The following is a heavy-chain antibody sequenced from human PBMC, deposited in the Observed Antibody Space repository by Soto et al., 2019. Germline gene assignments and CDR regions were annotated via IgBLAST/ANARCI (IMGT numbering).Heavy chain of an antibody. CDR2: IIPIFATA. Sequence: QVQLVQSGAEVKKPGSSVKVSCKASGGTFSNYAMNWVRQAPGQGLEWMGGIIPIFATAKYAQKFQGLVTITADESTSTVYMDLSSLRYEDTAVYYCARGLRLGGFYFDSWGQGTLVTVSS. J-gene: IGHJ4*02. V-gene: IGHV1-69*01. CDR3: ARGLRLGGFYFDS. CDR1: GGTFSNYA. D-gene: IGHD5-12*01.